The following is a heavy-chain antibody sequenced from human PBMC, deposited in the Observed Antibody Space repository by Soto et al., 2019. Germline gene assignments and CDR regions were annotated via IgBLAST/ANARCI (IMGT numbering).Heavy chain of an antibody. J-gene: IGHJ5*02. CDR3: ARDYPFDP. CDR1: GGAFRSYF. CDR2: IHSSGRS. V-gene: IGHV4-59*12. Sequence: QVRLRESGPQVVKPSSTLSLNCNVSGGAFRSYFWSWIRQSPGKGLEWIGNIHSSGRSNYNPSFKSRVSMSIDPSKNQFSVRLTSVTPADTAVCDGARDYPFDPWGQGILVTVSS.